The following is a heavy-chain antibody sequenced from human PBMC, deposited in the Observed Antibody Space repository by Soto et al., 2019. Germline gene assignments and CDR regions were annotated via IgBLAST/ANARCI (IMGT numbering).Heavy chain of an antibody. CDR1: GGSISRYY. V-gene: IGHV4-59*01. J-gene: IGHJ4*02. CDR2: IYYSGTT. D-gene: IGHD3-22*01. Sequence: PETLSLTCTVSGGSISRYYWGWGRQPAGEGLEWIGYIYYSGTTNYNPSLKIRLTISVNTSKNQFSRKRAAVTAADTRVYEGARDSPSDRSGSNHLFDYWGPGTLVTVSS. CDR3: ARDSPSDRSGSNHLFDY.